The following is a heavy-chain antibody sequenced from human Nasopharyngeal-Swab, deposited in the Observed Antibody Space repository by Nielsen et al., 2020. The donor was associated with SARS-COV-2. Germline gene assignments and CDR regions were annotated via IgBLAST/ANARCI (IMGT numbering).Heavy chain of an antibody. Sequence: GESLKISCAASGFTFSDRYMIWIRQAPGKGLEWISYISSSGSSINYADSVKGRFTISRDNARNSLYLQMNSLRVDDTALYYCTKGRADYSNPSFDNWGQGTLVTVSS. CDR1: GFTFSDRY. V-gene: IGHV3-11*01. CDR2: ISSSGSSI. D-gene: IGHD4-11*01. J-gene: IGHJ4*02. CDR3: TKGRADYSNPSFDN.